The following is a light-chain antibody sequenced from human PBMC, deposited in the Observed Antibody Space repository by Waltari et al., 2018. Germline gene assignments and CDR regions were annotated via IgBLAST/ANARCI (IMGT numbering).Light chain of an antibody. V-gene: IGLV3-21*02. Sequence: SYVLTQPPSVSVAPGQTATIACGENNIGSKSVHWYQQKPGQAPVLVVYEDSDRPSGIPERFSGSNSGTATLTISGVEGGDEADYYCQVWDSSDDHVVFGGGTKLTVL. CDR1: NIGSKS. J-gene: IGLJ2*01. CDR2: EDS. CDR3: QVWDSSDDHVV.